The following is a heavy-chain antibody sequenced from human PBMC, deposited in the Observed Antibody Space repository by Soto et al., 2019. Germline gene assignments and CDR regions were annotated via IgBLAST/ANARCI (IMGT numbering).Heavy chain of an antibody. CDR2: IIPIFGTA. Sequence: QVQLVQSGAEVKKPGSSVKVSCKASGGTFSSYAISWVRLAPGQGLEWMGGIIPIFGTANYAQKFQGRVTITADESTSTAYMELSSLRSEDTAVSFCARALYYYDSSGYYLDYWGQGTLVNVSS. CDR1: GGTFSSYA. V-gene: IGHV1-69*12. CDR3: ARALYYYDSSGYYLDY. D-gene: IGHD3-22*01. J-gene: IGHJ4*02.